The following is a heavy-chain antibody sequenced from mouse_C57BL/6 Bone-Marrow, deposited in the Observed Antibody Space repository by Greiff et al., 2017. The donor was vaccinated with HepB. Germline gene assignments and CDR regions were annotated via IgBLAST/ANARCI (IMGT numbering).Heavy chain of an antibody. CDR3: ARGGWFAY. J-gene: IGHJ3*01. CDR2: INPGSGGT. Sequence: QVQLQQSGAELVRPGTSVKVSCKASGYAFTNYLIEWVKQRPGQGLEWIGVINPGSGGTNYNEKFKGKATLTADKSSSTAYMQLSSLTSEVSAVYFCARGGWFAYWGQGTLVTVSA. V-gene: IGHV1-54*01. CDR1: GYAFTNYL.